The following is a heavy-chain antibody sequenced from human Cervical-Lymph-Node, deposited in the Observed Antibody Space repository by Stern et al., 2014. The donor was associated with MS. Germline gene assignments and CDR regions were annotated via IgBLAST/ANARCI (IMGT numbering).Heavy chain of an antibody. V-gene: IGHV1-69*18. J-gene: IGHJ4*02. CDR3: STEQPDCSGGYCYSD. CDR2: ILPLFGKT. CDR1: GGTFSYYP. D-gene: IGHD2-15*01. Sequence: VQLVESGAEVEKPGSSVKVSCRASGGTFSYYPITWVRQAPGQGLEWMGSILPLFGKTNYAQKFQDRVTLTADESKSTAYMEMRSLRFEDTAVYYCSTEQPDCSGGYCYSDWGQGTLVTVSS.